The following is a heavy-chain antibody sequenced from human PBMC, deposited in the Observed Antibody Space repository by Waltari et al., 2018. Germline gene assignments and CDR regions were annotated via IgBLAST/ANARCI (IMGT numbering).Heavy chain of an antibody. V-gene: IGHV3-7*01. D-gene: IGHD6-19*01. J-gene: IGHJ4*02. CDR2: IKQDGSEK. CDR3: ARNLPRYSSGWYHY. CDR1: GFTFSSYW. Sequence: EVQLVESGGGLVQPGGSLRLSCSASGFTFSSYWMSWVPQAPGKGLEWVANIKQDGSEKYYVDSVKGRFTISRDNAKNSLYLQMNSLRAEDTAVYYCARNLPRYSSGWYHYWGQGTLVTVSS.